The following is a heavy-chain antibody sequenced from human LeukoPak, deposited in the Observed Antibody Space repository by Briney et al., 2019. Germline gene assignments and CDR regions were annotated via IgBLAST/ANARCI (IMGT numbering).Heavy chain of an antibody. V-gene: IGHV1-69-2*01. CDR1: GYTFTDYY. CDR3: ATNPRYCSSTSCYFP. D-gene: IGHD2-2*01. Sequence: ASVKVSCKVSGYTFTDYYMHWVQQAPGKGLEWMGLVDPEDGETIYAEKFQGRVTITADTSTDTAYMELSSLRSEGTAVYYCATNPRYCSSTSCYFPWGQGTLVTVSS. J-gene: IGHJ5*02. CDR2: VDPEDGET.